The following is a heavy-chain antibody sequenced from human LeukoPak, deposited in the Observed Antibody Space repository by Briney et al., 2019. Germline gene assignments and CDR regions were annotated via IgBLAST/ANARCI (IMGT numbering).Heavy chain of an antibody. CDR3: ARGHDGDLDY. J-gene: IGHJ4*02. V-gene: IGHV7-4-1*02. D-gene: IGHD4-17*01. Sequence: ASVKVSCKASGYTFTYYAVNWVRQAPGQGLEWMGWINTNTGNPMYAQGFTGRFIFSLDTSVSTAYLQISSLKAEDTGVYYCARGHDGDLDYRGQGTPVTVSS. CDR1: GYTFTYYA. CDR2: INTNTGNP.